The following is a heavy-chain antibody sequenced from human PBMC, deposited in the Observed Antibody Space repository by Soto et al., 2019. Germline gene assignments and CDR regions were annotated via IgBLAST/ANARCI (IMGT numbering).Heavy chain of an antibody. CDR1: GYTFTRSG. Sequence: QVQLVQSGAEVKKPGASVKVSCKASGYTFTRSGISWVRQAPGQGLEWMGWISTYNGDTNYAQTFQGIVTMTTDTTTSTVHMEVRSLRSDDTAVYYCAREGVAPYYCYGMDVWGQGTPVTVSS. D-gene: IGHD5-12*01. V-gene: IGHV1-18*01. CDR2: ISTYNGDT. J-gene: IGHJ6*02. CDR3: AREGVAPYYCYGMDV.